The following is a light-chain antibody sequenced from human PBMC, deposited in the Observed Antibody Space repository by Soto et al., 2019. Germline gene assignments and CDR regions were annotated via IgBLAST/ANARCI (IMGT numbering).Light chain of an antibody. CDR3: QQGYNTPPDI. V-gene: IGKV1-39*01. CDR1: QSINTN. Sequence: DIQMTQSPSSLSASVGDRVTITCRASQSINTNLNWYQQKPGKAPKLLIYLASSLQSGVPSRFIGSGSGTDFPPAISSLQPKVFATYYCQQGYNTPPDIFGEGTKLEIK. CDR2: LAS. J-gene: IGKJ2*01.